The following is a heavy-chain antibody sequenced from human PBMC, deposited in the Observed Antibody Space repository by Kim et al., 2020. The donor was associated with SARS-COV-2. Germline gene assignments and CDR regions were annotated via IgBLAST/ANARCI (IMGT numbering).Heavy chain of an antibody. CDR1: GFTFSSYE. CDR2: ISSSGSTI. J-gene: IGHJ4*02. CDR3: ARDSASGLLWFGELTDY. Sequence: GGSLRLSCAASGFTFSSYEMNWVRQAPGKGLEWVSYISSSGSTIYYADSVKGRFTISRDNAKNSLYLQMNSLRAEDTAVYYCARDSASGLLWFGELTDYWGQGTLVTVSS. D-gene: IGHD3-10*01. V-gene: IGHV3-48*03.